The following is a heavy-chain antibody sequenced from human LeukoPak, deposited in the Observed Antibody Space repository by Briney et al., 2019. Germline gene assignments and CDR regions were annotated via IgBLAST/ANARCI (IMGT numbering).Heavy chain of an antibody. CDR2: ISSSGRTM. CDR1: GFTFSSYE. D-gene: IGHD5-18*01. J-gene: IGHJ5*02. CDR3: ARDSGYSYGAFDP. V-gene: IGHV3-48*03. Sequence: GGSLRLSCAASGFTFSSYEMNWVRQAPGKGLEWVSYISSSGRTMYYADSVKGRFTISRENAKNSLYLQMNSLRAEDTAVYYCARDSGYSYGAFDPWGQGTLVTVSS.